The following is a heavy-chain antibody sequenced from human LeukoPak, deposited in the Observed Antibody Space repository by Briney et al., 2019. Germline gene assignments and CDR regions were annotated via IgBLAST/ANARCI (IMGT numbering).Heavy chain of an antibody. CDR2: ISSSSSYI. D-gene: IGHD4-17*01. J-gene: IGHJ6*02. V-gene: IGHV3-21*01. CDR1: GFNFSSYT. Sequence: GGSLRLSCAASGFNFSSYTMDWVRQAPGKGLEWVSSISSSSSYIYYADSVKGRFTISRDNAKNSLYLQINSLRAEDTAVYYCARESPTVTIKKYGMDVWGQGTTVTVSS. CDR3: ARESPTVTIKKYGMDV.